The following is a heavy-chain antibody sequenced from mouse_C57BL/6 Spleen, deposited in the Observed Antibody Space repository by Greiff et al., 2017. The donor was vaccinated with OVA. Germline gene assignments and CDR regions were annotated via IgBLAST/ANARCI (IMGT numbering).Heavy chain of an antibody. CDR2: IYPGSGST. Sequence: QVQLQQPGAELVKPGASVKMSCKASGYTFTSYWITWVKQRPGQGLEWIGDIYPGSGSTNYNEKFKSKATLTVDTSSSTAYMQLSSLTSEDSAVYYCARGGDYDYDDYAMDYWGQGTSVTVSS. J-gene: IGHJ4*01. V-gene: IGHV1-55*01. D-gene: IGHD2-4*01. CDR1: GYTFTSYW. CDR3: ARGGDYDYDDYAMDY.